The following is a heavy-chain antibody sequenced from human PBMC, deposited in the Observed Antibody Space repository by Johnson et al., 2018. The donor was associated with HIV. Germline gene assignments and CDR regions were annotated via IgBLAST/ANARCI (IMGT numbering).Heavy chain of an antibody. V-gene: IGHV3-7*01. J-gene: IGHJ3*01. CDR2: INQDGSEK. Sequence: MLLVESGGGLVQPGGSLRLSCAASDFTFSVCWMGWVRQAPGEGLEWVASINQDGSEKRYADSVKGRFTISRDNAENSMYLQMNSLRAEGTAVYYCVRWNFAFDVWDQGTMVTVSS. D-gene: IGHD1-7*01. CDR1: DFTFSVCW. CDR3: VRWNFAFDV.